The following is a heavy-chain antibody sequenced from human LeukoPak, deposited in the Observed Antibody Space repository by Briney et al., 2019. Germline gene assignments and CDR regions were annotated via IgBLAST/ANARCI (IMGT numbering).Heavy chain of an antibody. CDR3: ARHSYDSSDFHYMDV. J-gene: IGHJ6*03. D-gene: IGHD3-22*01. CDR2: THPGDSDT. Sequence: GESLKISCEGSGYEFTSYWIAWVRQMPGKGLEWMGITHPGDSDTRYSPSFQGQVTISADKSISTAYLQWSTLRASDTAIYYCARHSYDSSDFHYMDVWGKGTTVTISS. CDR1: GYEFTSYW. V-gene: IGHV5-51*01.